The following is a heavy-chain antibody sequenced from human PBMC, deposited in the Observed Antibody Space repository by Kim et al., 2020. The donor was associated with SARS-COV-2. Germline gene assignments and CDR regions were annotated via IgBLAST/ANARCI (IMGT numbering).Heavy chain of an antibody. CDR2: IIPIFGTA. V-gene: IGHV1-69*13. D-gene: IGHD2-2*01. CDR3: ARCSRRRSTSCSNWFDP. J-gene: IGHJ5*02. Sequence: SVKVSCKASGGTFSSYAISWVRQAPGQGLEWMGGIIPIFGTANYAQKFQGRVTITADESTSTAYMELSSLRSEDTAVYYCARCSRRRSTSCSNWFDPWGQGTLVTVSS. CDR1: GGTFSSYA.